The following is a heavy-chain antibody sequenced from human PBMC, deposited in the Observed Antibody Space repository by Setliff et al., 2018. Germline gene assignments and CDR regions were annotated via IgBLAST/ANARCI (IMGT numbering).Heavy chain of an antibody. D-gene: IGHD5-12*01. CDR2: ISSSGAT. J-gene: IGHJ4*02. CDR1: GDSIKSNAYY. Sequence: SETLSLTCAVSGDSIKSNAYYWGWIRQSPVRGLEWIATISSSGATNYNSSLKSRVTLSRDVAKRQFALNLRSVTAVDTAVYYCAREGRWDYNYPIYWGQGILVTVSS. V-gene: IGHV4-39*01. CDR3: AREGRWDYNYPIY.